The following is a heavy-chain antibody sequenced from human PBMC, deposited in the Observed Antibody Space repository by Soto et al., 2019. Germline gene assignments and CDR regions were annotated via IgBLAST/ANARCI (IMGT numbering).Heavy chain of an antibody. CDR2: IYPSGST. V-gene: IGHV4-30-2*01. CDR3: ARVADR. D-gene: IGHD3-3*02. Sequence: QLQLQESGSGLVKPSQTLSLTCAVSGGSISSGGYSWSWIRQPPGKGLEWIGYIYPSGSTYYTPSLKSRVTIYVDRSTNQFSLKLSSVTAADTSLYYCARVADRWGQGTLVTVSS. CDR1: GGSISSGGYS. J-gene: IGHJ5*02.